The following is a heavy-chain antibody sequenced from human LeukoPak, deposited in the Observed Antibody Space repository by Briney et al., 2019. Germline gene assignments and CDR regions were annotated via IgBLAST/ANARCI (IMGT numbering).Heavy chain of an antibody. V-gene: IGHV3-48*01. CDR3: ARSITISGVGYYMDV. J-gene: IGHJ6*03. CDR1: GFTFSSYS. CDR2: ISSSSSTI. Sequence: GGSLRLSCAASGFTFSSYSMNWVRQAPGKGLEWVSYISSSSSTIYYADSVKGRFTVSRDNVWKSLYLQMDSLRAEDTAVYYCARSITISGVGYYMDVWGKGTTVTVSS. D-gene: IGHD3-3*01.